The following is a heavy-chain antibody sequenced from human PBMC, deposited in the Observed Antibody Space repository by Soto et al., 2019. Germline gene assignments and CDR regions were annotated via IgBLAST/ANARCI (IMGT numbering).Heavy chain of an antibody. J-gene: IGHJ4*02. CDR2: INAGNGNT. Sequence: XSVKVSCNASVYTFTSYAMHWVRQAPGQRLEWMGWINAGNGNTKYSQKFQGRVTITRDTSASTAYMELSSLRSEDTAVYYCARDRYNWNSAFDYWGQGTLVTVSS. D-gene: IGHD1-7*01. V-gene: IGHV1-3*01. CDR3: ARDRYNWNSAFDY. CDR1: VYTFTSYA.